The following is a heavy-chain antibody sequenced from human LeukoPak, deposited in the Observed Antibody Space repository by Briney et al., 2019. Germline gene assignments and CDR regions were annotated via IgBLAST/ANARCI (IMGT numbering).Heavy chain of an antibody. Sequence: GGSLRLSCAASGFTFSSYAMSWVRQAPGKGLEWVSSISSSSIYIYYADSVKGRFTISRDNAKNSLYLQMSSLRAEDTAVYYCAREERDGYNYYWYFDLWGRGTPVTVSS. V-gene: IGHV3-21*01. CDR2: ISSSSIYI. CDR1: GFTFSSYA. J-gene: IGHJ2*01. D-gene: IGHD5-24*01. CDR3: AREERDGYNYYWYFDL.